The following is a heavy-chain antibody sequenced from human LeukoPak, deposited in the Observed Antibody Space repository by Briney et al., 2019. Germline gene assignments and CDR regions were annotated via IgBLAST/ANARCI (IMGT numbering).Heavy chain of an antibody. J-gene: IGHJ4*02. Sequence: GGSLRLSCAASGFTLSSYWMHWVRHAPGKGLVWVSRINSDGSSTSYADSVKGRFTISRDNAKNTLYLQMNSLRVEDTAVYYCASLPTYSSGWTPLDYWGQGTLVTVSS. CDR3: ASLPTYSSGWTPLDY. CDR2: INSDGSST. D-gene: IGHD6-19*01. V-gene: IGHV3-74*01. CDR1: GFTLSSYW.